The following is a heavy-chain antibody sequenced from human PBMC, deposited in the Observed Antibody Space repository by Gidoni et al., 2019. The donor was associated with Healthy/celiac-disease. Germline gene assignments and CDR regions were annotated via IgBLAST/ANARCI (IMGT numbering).Heavy chain of an antibody. Sequence: QVQLQQWGAGRLKPSETLSLTCAVYGGSFSGYYWSWIRQPPGKGLEWIGEINHSGSTNYNPSLKSRVTISVDTSKNQFSLKLSSVTAADTAVYYCARRDRSFWSGWAYWGQGTLVTVSS. D-gene: IGHD3-3*01. J-gene: IGHJ4*02. CDR2: INHSGST. CDR1: GGSFSGYY. V-gene: IGHV4-34*01. CDR3: ARRDRSFWSGWAY.